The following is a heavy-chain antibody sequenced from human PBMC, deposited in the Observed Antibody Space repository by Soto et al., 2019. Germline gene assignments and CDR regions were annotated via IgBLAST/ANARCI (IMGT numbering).Heavy chain of an antibody. CDR1: GGSISSGGYC. D-gene: IGHD1-1*01. V-gene: IGHV4-30-2*01. J-gene: IGHJ3*02. CDR3: ARDMNRNVGGGRAFDI. Sequence: QLQLQESGSGLVKPSQTLSLTCAVSGGSISSGGYCWTWIRQPPGKGLEWIGYIYHDGSTNYNPSPQGPITITGDGSKDHCPLGAESVAAADPAVYFCARDMNRNVGGGRAFDIWGQGTLVTVSS. CDR2: IYHDGST.